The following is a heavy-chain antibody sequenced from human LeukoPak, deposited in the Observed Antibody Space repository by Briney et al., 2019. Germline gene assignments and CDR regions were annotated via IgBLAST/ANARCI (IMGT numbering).Heavy chain of an antibody. Sequence: PSETLSLTCTVPGGSISSYYWSWIRQPPGKGLERIGYIYYSGSTNYNPSLKSRVTISVDTSKNQFSLKLSSVTAADTVVYYCARVASWGDTAMALDYWGQGTLVTVSS. CDR3: ARVASWGDTAMALDY. V-gene: IGHV4-59*01. D-gene: IGHD5-18*01. CDR1: GGSISSYY. CDR2: IYYSGST. J-gene: IGHJ4*02.